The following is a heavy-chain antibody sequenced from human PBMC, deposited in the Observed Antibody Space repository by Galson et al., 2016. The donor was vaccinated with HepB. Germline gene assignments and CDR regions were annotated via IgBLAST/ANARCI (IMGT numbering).Heavy chain of an antibody. Sequence: SLRLSCAASGFIFNSYSMNWVRQAPGKGLEWISYISSSSNSMYYADSVKGRFTISRDNAKNSLYLQMNSLRDEDTAVYYCVKGAGTIDHWGQGTLVTVSS. D-gene: IGHD6-19*01. CDR2: ISSSSNSM. J-gene: IGHJ4*02. CDR3: VKGAGTIDH. V-gene: IGHV3-48*02. CDR1: GFIFNSYS.